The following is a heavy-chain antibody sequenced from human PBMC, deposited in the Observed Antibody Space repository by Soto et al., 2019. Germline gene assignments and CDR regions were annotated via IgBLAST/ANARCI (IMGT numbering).Heavy chain of an antibody. Sequence: ASVKVSCKASGGTFSSYTISWARQAPGQGLEWMGRISANNGITNYAQKLQGRVTMTTDKSTSTAYMELRSLRSDDTAVYYCAREASYYGAAPWFFDLWGRGTLVTVSS. V-gene: IGHV1-18*01. CDR1: GGTFSSYT. CDR3: AREASYYGAAPWFFDL. CDR2: ISANNGIT. J-gene: IGHJ2*01. D-gene: IGHD4-17*01.